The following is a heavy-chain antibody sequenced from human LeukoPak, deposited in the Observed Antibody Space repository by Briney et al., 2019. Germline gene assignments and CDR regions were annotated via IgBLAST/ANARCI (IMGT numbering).Heavy chain of an antibody. V-gene: IGHV4-61*08. CDR3: ASGRQQLAHYGMDV. D-gene: IGHD6-13*01. CDR1: GGSISSGDYY. Sequence: PSQTLSLTCTVSGGSISSGDYYWSWIRQPPGKGLEWIGYIYYSGSTNYNPSLKSRVTISVDTSKNQFSLKLSSVTAADTAVYYCASGRQQLAHYGMDVWGQGTTVTVSS. J-gene: IGHJ6*02. CDR2: IYYSGST.